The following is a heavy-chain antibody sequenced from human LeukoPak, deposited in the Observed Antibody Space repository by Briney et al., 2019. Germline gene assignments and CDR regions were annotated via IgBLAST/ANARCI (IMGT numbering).Heavy chain of an antibody. D-gene: IGHD3-9*01. Sequence: GGSLRLSCSASGFTFSSYAMHWVRQAPGKGLEYVSAISSNGGSTYYADSVKGRFTISRDNSKNTLYLQMSSLRAEDTAVYYCVKDYDILTGYFDYWGQGTLVTVSS. V-gene: IGHV3-64D*06. CDR2: ISSNGGST. J-gene: IGHJ4*02. CDR1: GFTFSSYA. CDR3: VKDYDILTGYFDY.